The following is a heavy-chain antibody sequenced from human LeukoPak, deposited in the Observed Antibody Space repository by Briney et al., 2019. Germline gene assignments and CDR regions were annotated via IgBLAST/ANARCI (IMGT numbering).Heavy chain of an antibody. J-gene: IGHJ4*02. Sequence: GGSLRLSCAASGFTFRSYWMHWVRQAPGKGLVWVSRINSDGSTTAYADSVKGRFTISRDNAGNTLYLQMNSLRAEDTAVYYCTRDSGTGSAWYPFDYWGQGTLVTVSS. CDR3: TRDSGTGSAWYPFDY. CDR2: INSDGSTT. D-gene: IGHD6-19*01. V-gene: IGHV3-74*03. CDR1: GFTFRSYW.